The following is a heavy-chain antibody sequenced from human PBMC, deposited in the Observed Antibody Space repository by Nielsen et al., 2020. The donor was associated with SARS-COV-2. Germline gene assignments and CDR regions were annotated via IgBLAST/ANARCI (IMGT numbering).Heavy chain of an antibody. CDR1: GFTFSSYS. Sequence: GESLKISCAASGFTFSSYSMNWVRQAPGKGLEWVSFISSSSSYIYYADSVKGRFTISRDNAKNSLYLQMNSLRAEDTAVYYCARFKVVAGAYYYYGMDVWGQGTTVTVSS. J-gene: IGHJ6*02. D-gene: IGHD2-15*01. V-gene: IGHV3-21*01. CDR2: ISSSSSYI. CDR3: ARFKVVAGAYYYYGMDV.